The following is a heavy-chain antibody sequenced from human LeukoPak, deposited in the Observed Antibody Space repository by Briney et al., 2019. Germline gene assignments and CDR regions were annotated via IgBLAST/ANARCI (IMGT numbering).Heavy chain of an antibody. J-gene: IGHJ4*02. Sequence: GGSLRLSCAASGFTFSTSWMSWVRQAPGKGLEWVSVISASGSNTYYADSVKGRFTISRDISYNTLDLQMNSLTAEDTAVYYCVKDLLQQYTFWSGQTSFDYWGQGTLVTVSS. CDR1: GFTFSTSW. CDR2: ISASGSNT. D-gene: IGHD3-3*01. CDR3: VKDLLQQYTFWSGQTSFDY. V-gene: IGHV3-23*01.